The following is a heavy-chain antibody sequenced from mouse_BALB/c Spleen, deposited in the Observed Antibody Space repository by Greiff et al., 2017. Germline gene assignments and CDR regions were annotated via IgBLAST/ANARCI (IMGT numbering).Heavy chain of an antibody. D-gene: IGHD2-3*01. CDR1: GFTFSSYA. CDR2: ISSGGSYT. CDR3: ARDRMIPSHSFDV. Sequence: EVMLVESGGGLVKPGGSLKLSCAASGFTFSSYAMSWVRQSPEKRLEWVAEISSGGSYTYYPDTVTGRFTISRDNAKNTLYLEMSSLRSEDTAMYYCARDRMIPSHSFDVWGAGTTVTVSS. J-gene: IGHJ1*01. V-gene: IGHV5-9-4*01.